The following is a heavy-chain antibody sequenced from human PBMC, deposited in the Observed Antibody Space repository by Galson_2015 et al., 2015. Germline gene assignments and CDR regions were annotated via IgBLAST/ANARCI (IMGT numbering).Heavy chain of an antibody. CDR2: IYYSGST. V-gene: IGHV4-39*01. Sequence: SETLSLTCTVSGGSISSSSYYWGWIRQPPGKGLEWIGSIYYSGSTYYNPSLKSRVTISVDTSKNQFSLKLSSVTAADTAVYYCARHGEPVVAVPTAGGWFDPWGREPWSPSPQ. CDR1: GGSISSSSYY. J-gene: IGHJ5*02. CDR3: ARHGEPVVAVPTAGGWFDP. D-gene: IGHD2-15*01.